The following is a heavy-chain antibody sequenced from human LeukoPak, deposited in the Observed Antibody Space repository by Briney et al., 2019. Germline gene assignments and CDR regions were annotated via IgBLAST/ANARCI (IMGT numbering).Heavy chain of an antibody. CDR2: IYSGGST. D-gene: IGHD5-18*01. CDR3: ARDRDTAAFAY. J-gene: IGHJ4*02. CDR1: GFTVSSNY. V-gene: IGHV3-66*01. Sequence: GGSLRLSCAASGFTVSSNYMSWVRQAPGKGLEWVSVIYSGGSTYYADSVKGRFTISRDNSKNTLYLQMNSLRAEDTAVYYCARDRDTAAFAYWGQGTLVTVSS.